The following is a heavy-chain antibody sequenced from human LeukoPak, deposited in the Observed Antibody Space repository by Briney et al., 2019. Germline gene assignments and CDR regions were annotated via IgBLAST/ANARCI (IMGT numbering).Heavy chain of an antibody. Sequence: PGGSLRLSCAASGFTFSSYAMSWVRQAPGKGLEWVSAISGSGGSTYYADSVKGRFTISRDNSKNTLYLQMNSLRAEDTAVYYCEGSKSSSRNWFDPWGQGTLVTVSS. CDR3: EGSKSSSRNWFDP. J-gene: IGHJ5*02. V-gene: IGHV3-23*01. D-gene: IGHD6-13*01. CDR1: GFTFSSYA. CDR2: ISGSGGST.